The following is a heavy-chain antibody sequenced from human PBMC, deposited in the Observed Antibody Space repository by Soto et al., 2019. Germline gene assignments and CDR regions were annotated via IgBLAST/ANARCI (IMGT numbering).Heavy chain of an antibody. CDR3: AKFIAIVRGVPTAFDY. V-gene: IGHV3-23*01. CDR1: GFTFSSYA. J-gene: IGHJ4*02. D-gene: IGHD3-10*01. CDR2: ISGSGGNT. Sequence: PGGSLRLSCAASGFTFSSYAMSWVRQAPGKGLEWVSAISGSGGNTYYADSVKGRFTISRDNSKNTLYLQMNSLRAEDTAVYYCAKFIAIVRGVPTAFDYWGQGTLVTVSS.